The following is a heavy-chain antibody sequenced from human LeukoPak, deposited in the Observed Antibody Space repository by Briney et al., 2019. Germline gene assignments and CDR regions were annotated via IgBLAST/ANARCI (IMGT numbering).Heavy chain of an antibody. Sequence: SETLSLTCTVSGGSISTHYWSWIRQPPGKGLEWIGSIYYSGSTSYNPSLKSRVTISVDTSKNQFSLKLSSVTAADTAVYYCARNMTLRDDSSGYTHQWFDPWGQGTLVTVSS. J-gene: IGHJ5*02. CDR2: IYYSGST. D-gene: IGHD3-22*01. V-gene: IGHV4-39*01. CDR1: GGSISTHY. CDR3: ARNMTLRDDSSGYTHQWFDP.